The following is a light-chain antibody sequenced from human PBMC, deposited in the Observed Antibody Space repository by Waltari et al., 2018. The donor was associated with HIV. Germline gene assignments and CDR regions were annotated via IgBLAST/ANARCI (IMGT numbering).Light chain of an antibody. J-gene: IGLJ2*01. CDR2: EVS. CDR1: PSAVGGLTL. V-gene: IGLV2-23*02. Sequence: QSPLTQPASVSGPPGQAIPISSTGTPSAVGGLTLFPWYQQHPGKAPKLMIYEVSKRPSGVSNRFSGSKSGNTASLTISGLQAEDEADYYCCAYAGSTTYVIFGGGTKLTVL. CDR3: CAYAGSTTYVI.